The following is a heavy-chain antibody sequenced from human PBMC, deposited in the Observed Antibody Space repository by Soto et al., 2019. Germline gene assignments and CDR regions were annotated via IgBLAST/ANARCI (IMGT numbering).Heavy chain of an antibody. CDR3: ASDSYGVYSATAGPRN. V-gene: IGHV3-30-3*01. D-gene: IGHD4-17*01. CDR1: GFTFSNHA. CDR2: ISYDGANK. J-gene: IGHJ6*02. Sequence: GGSLRLSCAASGFTFSNHAMHWVRQAPGKGLEWVAVISYDGANKYYGDSVEGRFTISRDNSKNTLYLQMNSLRTEDTAVYYCASDSYGVYSATAGPRNWGQGTTVTVSS.